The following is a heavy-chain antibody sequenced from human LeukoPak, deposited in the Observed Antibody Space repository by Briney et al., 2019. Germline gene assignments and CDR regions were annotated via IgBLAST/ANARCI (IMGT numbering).Heavy chain of an antibody. V-gene: IGHV4-59*11. CDR1: GGSISSHY. Sequence: PSETLSLTCTVSGGSISSHYWSWIRQPPGKGLEWSGYIYYSGSTNYNPSLKNRVTISLDTSKSQFSLRLSSVTAADTAVYYCARDSARGKGGGVILRNWGQGTLVTVSS. D-gene: IGHD3-3*01. J-gene: IGHJ4*02. CDR2: IYYSGST. CDR3: ARDSARGKGGGVILRN.